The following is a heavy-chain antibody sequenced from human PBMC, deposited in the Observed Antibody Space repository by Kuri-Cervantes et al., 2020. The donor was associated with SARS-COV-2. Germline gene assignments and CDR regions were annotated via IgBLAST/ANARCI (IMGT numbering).Heavy chain of an antibody. CDR2: IYTSGST. Sequence: SETLSLTCTVSGGSISSGSYYWSWIRQPAGEGLEWIGHIYTSGSTNYNPSLKSRVTISVDTSKNQFSLKLSSVTAADTAVYYCARDDIRFLEWLYPRRLLNGFDPWGQGTLVTVSS. J-gene: IGHJ5*02. D-gene: IGHD3-3*01. CDR1: GGSISSGSYY. CDR3: ARDDIRFLEWLYPRRLLNGFDP. V-gene: IGHV4-61*09.